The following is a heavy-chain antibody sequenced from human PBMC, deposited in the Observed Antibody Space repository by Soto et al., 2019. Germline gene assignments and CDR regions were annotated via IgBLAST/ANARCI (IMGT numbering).Heavy chain of an antibody. D-gene: IGHD1-26*01. Sequence: LRLSCAASGFTFDDYNMYWVRQVPGKGLEWVSRISWDGDSTNYADSVKGRFTISRDNSKNSLYLQMNSLRTEDTALYYCVKESGGSYSFDYWGQGTLVTVSS. V-gene: IGHV3-43*01. J-gene: IGHJ4*02. CDR2: ISWDGDST. CDR1: GFTFDDYN. CDR3: VKESGGSYSFDY.